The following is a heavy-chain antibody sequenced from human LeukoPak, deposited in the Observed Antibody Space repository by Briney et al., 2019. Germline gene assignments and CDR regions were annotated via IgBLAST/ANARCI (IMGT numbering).Heavy chain of an antibody. CDR2: IYSGGST. CDR3: ARSPRFWVSNY. CDR1: GFTVSSNY. J-gene: IGHJ4*02. V-gene: IGHV3-66*02. D-gene: IGHD3-16*01. Sequence: GGSLRLSCAASGFTVSSNYMSWVRQAPGKGLEWVSVIYSGGSTYYADSVKGRFTISRDNSKNTLYLQMNSLRAEDTAVYYCARSPRFWVSNYWGQGTPVTVSS.